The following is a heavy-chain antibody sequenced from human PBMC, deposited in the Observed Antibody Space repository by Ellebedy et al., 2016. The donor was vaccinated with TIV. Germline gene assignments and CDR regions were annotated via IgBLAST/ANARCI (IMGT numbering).Heavy chain of an antibody. D-gene: IGHD2-2*01. Sequence: SETLSLXXTVSGGSISSYYWSWIRQPPGKGLEWIGYIYYSGSTNYNPSLKSRVTISVDTSKNQFSLKLSSVTAADTAVYYCARWELDCSSTSCYYYGMDVWGQGTTVTVSS. V-gene: IGHV4-59*01. CDR3: ARWELDCSSTSCYYYGMDV. J-gene: IGHJ6*02. CDR2: IYYSGST. CDR1: GGSISSYY.